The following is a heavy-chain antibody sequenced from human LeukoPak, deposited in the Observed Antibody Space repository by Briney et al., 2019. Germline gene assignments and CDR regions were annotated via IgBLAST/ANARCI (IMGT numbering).Heavy chain of an antibody. D-gene: IGHD3-22*01. CDR2: ISSGSIYA. CDR3: ARESYDRSGNYPRDFDS. CDR1: GFTFSRHG. Sequence: GGSLRLSCAASGFTFSRHGMNWVRQAPGKGLERISSISSGSIYAHYSDSVEGRFSISRDDANSFLYLQMSSLRAEDTAVYYCARESYDRSGNYPRDFDSWGQGTLVTVSS. V-gene: IGHV3-21*01. J-gene: IGHJ4*02.